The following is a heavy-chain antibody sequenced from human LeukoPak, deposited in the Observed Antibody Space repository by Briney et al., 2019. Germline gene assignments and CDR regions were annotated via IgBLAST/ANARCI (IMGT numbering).Heavy chain of an antibody. CDR3: ARGYSNYHFDY. V-gene: IGHV4-39*01. D-gene: IGHD4-11*01. CDR2: IYYSGST. J-gene: IGHJ4*02. Sequence: SGTLSLTCTVSGGSLSSSSYYWGWIRQPPGKGLEWIGSIYYSGSTYYNPSLKSRVTISVDTSKNQFSLKLSSVTAADTAVYYCARGYSNYHFDYWGQGTLVTVSS. CDR1: GGSLSSSSYY.